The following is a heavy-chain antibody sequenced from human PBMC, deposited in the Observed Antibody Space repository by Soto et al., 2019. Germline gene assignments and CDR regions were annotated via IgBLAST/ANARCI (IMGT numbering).Heavy chain of an antibody. J-gene: IGHJ4*02. CDR3: AKNWNWGSLVH. CDR2: IYYGGST. V-gene: IGHV4-61*08. D-gene: IGHD7-27*01. Sequence: SETLSLTCTVSGGSINTDADYWSWIRQSPGKGLEWIGFIYYGGSTNYNPSLKSRVTISVDTPKNQFSLKLSSVTAADTAVYYCAKNWNWGSLVHWGQGTLVTVSS. CDR1: GGSINTDADY.